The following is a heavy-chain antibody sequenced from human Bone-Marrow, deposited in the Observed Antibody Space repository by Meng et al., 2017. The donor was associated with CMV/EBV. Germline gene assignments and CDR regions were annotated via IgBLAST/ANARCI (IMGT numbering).Heavy chain of an antibody. CDR2: IYPGDSDT. V-gene: IGHV5-51*01. Sequence: GESLKISCKGSGYSFTSYWIGWVRQMPGKGLEWMGIIYPGDSDTRYSPSFQGQVTISADKSISTAYLQWSSLKASDTAMYYCASNGAGSSWYYGMDVCGQGTTVAVSS. CDR3: ASNGAGSSWYYGMDV. D-gene: IGHD6-13*01. J-gene: IGHJ6*02. CDR1: GYSFTSYW.